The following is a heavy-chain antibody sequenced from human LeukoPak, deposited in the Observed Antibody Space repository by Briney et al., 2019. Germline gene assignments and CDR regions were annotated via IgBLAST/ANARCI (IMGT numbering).Heavy chain of an antibody. V-gene: IGHV1-2*02. CDR2: INPNSGGT. D-gene: IGHD1-20*01. CDR1: GYTFTGYY. Sequence: ASVKVSCKASGYTFTGYYMHWVRQAPGQGLEWMGWINPNSGGTNYAQKFQGRVTMTRDTSISTAYLQWSSLKASDTAMYYCARHNWNVSPADYWGQGTLVTVSS. J-gene: IGHJ4*02. CDR3: ARHNWNVSPADY.